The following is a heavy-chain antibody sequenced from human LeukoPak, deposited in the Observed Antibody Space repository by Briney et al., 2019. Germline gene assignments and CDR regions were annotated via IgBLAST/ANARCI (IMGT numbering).Heavy chain of an antibody. CDR3: AGNTYYYGSGSHLDY. V-gene: IGHV1-69*06. Sequence: SVKVSCKASGGTFSSYAISWVRQAPGQGLEWMGGIIPIFGTANYAQKFQGRVTITADKSTSTAYMELSSLRSEDTAVYHCAGNTYYYGSGSHLDYWGQGTLVTVSS. CDR1: GGTFSSYA. CDR2: IIPIFGTA. D-gene: IGHD3-10*01. J-gene: IGHJ4*02.